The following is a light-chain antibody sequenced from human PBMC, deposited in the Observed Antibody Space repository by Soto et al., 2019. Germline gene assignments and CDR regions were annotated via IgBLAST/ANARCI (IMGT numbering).Light chain of an antibody. CDR2: WAS. CDR3: QQYYSTPA. V-gene: IGKV4-1*01. J-gene: IGKJ4*01. CDR1: QSVLYSSNNKNY. Sequence: DIVMTQSPDSLAVSLGERATINCKSSQSVLYSSNNKNYLAWYHQKPGQPPKLLIYWASTRESGVPDRFSGNGSGTDFTLTISSLQAEDEAVYYCQQYYSTPAFGGGTKVEIK.